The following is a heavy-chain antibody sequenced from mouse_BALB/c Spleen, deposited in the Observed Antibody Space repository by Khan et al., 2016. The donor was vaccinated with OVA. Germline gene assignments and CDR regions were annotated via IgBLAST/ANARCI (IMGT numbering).Heavy chain of an antibody. J-gene: IGHJ2*01. CDR3: TRVCRSSFNY. CDR2: INPHIGET. Sequence: VQLQQSGPELVRPGASVKISCKASGYSFTGYFMNWVMQSHGKSLEWIGRINPHIGETFYNQRFKDKATLTVDESSSTAHMELRSLASEDSAVYYCTRVCRSSFNYWGQGTTLTVSS. D-gene: IGHD1-1*01. CDR1: GYSFTGYF. V-gene: IGHV1-20*02.